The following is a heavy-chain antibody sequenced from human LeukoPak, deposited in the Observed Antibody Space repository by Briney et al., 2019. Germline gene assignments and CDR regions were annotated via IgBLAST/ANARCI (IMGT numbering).Heavy chain of an antibody. CDR1: GGSISSGSYY. Sequence: SQALSLTCTVSGGSISSGSYYWSWIRQPAGKGLEWIGRIYTSGSTNYNPSLKSRVTISVDTSKNQFSLKLSSVTAADTAVYYCARGRHSSSPRGAMYYYYYMDVWGKGTTVTVSS. CDR2: IYTSGST. J-gene: IGHJ6*03. CDR3: ARGRHSSSPRGAMYYYYYMDV. V-gene: IGHV4-61*02. D-gene: IGHD6-6*01.